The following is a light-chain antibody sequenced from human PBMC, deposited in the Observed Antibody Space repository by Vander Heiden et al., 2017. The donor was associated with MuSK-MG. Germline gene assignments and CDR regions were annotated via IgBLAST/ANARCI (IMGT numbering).Light chain of an antibody. V-gene: IGLV1-40*01. CDR3: QSYDSSLSGFV. J-gene: IGLJ1*01. CDR2: ADT. Sequence: QSVLTQPPSVSGAPGQRVTISCTGSTSTIGAGYDVHWYQQLPGTAPKLLIYADTKRPSGVPDRFSGSKSGTSASLAITGLQAEDEGDYYCQSYDSSLSGFVFGTGTKVTVL. CDR1: TSTIGAGYD.